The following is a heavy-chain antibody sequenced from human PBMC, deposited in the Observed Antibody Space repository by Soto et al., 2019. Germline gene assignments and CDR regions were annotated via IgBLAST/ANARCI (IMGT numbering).Heavy chain of an antibody. CDR2: IIHSGNT. CDR1: DYSIGSGYY. CDR3: ARDRNSGSRPDASDI. J-gene: IGHJ3*02. D-gene: IGHD1-26*01. Sequence: SETLSLTCTVSDYSIGSGYYWGWIRQPPGKGLEWIGSIIHSGNTNYNPSLKSRVTMSVDTSKNQFPLKLSSVIAADTAVYYCARDRNSGSRPDASDIWGQGTMVTVSS. V-gene: IGHV4-38-2*02.